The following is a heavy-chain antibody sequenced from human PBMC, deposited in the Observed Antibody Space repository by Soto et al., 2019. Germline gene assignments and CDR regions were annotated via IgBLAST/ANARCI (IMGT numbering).Heavy chain of an antibody. Sequence: EVPLLESGGGLVQPGGSLRISCAASGFTFSSYSMTWVRQAPGKGMEWVSTISGSGGSTYYIDSVKGRFTISRDNSKNTLYLQMNSLSAEDTAVYYCAKDWTAIWGQGTMVTVSS. D-gene: IGHD2-21*02. CDR1: GFTFSSYS. CDR2: ISGSGGST. CDR3: AKDWTAI. J-gene: IGHJ3*02. V-gene: IGHV3-23*01.